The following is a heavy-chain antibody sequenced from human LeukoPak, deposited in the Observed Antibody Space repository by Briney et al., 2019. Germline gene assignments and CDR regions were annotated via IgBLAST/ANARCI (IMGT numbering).Heavy chain of an antibody. CDR1: GFTFSSYG. D-gene: IGHD3-16*01. CDR3: ARPGRVPDGPVYYYYGMDV. Sequence: GGSLRLSCAASGFTFSSYGMHWVRQAPGKGLEWVATIKQDGSEKHYVDSVKGRLIISRDNAKSSLYLQMNSLRAEDTAVYYCARPGRVPDGPVYYYYGMDVWGQGTTVIVSS. V-gene: IGHV3-7*01. CDR2: IKQDGSEK. J-gene: IGHJ6*02.